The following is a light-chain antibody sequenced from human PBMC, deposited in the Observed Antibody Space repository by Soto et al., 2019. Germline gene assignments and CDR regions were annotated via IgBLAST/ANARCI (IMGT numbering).Light chain of an antibody. CDR3: SSYTRSRIDYV. V-gene: IGLV2-14*01. CDR2: EVS. CDR1: SSDVGGYNY. J-gene: IGLJ1*01. Sequence: QSALTQPASVSGSPGQSITISCTGTSSDVGGYNYVSWYQQHPGKAPKLMIYEVSNRPSGVSNRFSGSKSGNTASLTISGLQAGDEADYYCSSYTRSRIDYVFGTGTKVTVL.